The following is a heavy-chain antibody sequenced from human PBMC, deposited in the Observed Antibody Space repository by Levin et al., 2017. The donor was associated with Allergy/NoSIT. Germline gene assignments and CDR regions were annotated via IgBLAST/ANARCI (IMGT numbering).Heavy chain of an antibody. Sequence: GGSLRLSCAASGFTSSSFWMHWVRQVPGKGLVWVSRIDEGGSFTDYANSVKGRFTISRDNAKNTLYLQMNSLGAEDTAIYYCARDVAGRSGFWGQGTLVTVSS. J-gene: IGHJ4*02. V-gene: IGHV3-74*01. CDR3: ARDVAGRSGF. D-gene: IGHD2-15*01. CDR1: GFTSSSFW. CDR2: IDEGGSFT.